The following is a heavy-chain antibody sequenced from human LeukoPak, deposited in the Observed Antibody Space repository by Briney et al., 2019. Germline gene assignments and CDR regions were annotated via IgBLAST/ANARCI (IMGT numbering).Heavy chain of an antibody. CDR2: ITSSSNNI. CDR1: GFTFSTYT. D-gene: IGHD2-2*01. Sequence: GGSLRLSCAASGFTFSTYTMNWVRQAPGKGLEWVSSITSSSNNINYADSVKGRFTISRDNAMNSVHLQMNSLRVEDTAVYYCARGYQRPDYWGQGTLITVSS. J-gene: IGHJ4*02. V-gene: IGHV3-21*01. CDR3: ARGYQRPDY.